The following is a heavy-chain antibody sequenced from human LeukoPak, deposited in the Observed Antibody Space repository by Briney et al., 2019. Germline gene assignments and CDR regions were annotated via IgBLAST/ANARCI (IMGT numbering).Heavy chain of an antibody. CDR1: GFTFSSYE. CDR2: IRYDGSNK. Sequence: GGSLRLSCAASGFTFSSYEMNWVRQAPGKGLEWVAFIRYDGSNKYYADSVKGRFTISRDNSKNTLYLQMNSLRAEDTAVYYCVTSCITGTYNWFDPWGQGTLVTVSS. V-gene: IGHV3-30*02. CDR3: VTSCITGTYNWFDP. D-gene: IGHD1-7*01. J-gene: IGHJ5*02.